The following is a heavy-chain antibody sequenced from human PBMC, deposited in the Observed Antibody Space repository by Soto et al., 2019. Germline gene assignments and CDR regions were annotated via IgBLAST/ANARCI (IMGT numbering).Heavy chain of an antibody. Sequence: SETLSLTCTVSGGSISSSSYYLGWIRQPPGKGLEWIGSIYYSGSTYYNPSLKSRVTISVDTSKNQFSLKLSSVTAADTAVYYCAGSTDYYDSSGYYFTDHAFDIWGQGTMVT. J-gene: IGHJ3*02. CDR1: GGSISSSSYY. CDR3: AGSTDYYDSSGYYFTDHAFDI. CDR2: IYYSGST. D-gene: IGHD3-22*01. V-gene: IGHV4-39*01.